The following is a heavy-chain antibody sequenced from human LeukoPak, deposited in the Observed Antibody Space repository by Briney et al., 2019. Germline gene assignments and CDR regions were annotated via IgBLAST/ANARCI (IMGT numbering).Heavy chain of an antibody. CDR2: INHSGST. CDR3: ARGSPYYYYGSGSYHYFRY. CDR1: GGSFSGYY. J-gene: IGHJ4*02. Sequence: SETLSLTCAVYGGSFSGYYWSWIRQPPGKGLEWIGEINHSGSTNYNPSLKSRVTISVDTSKNQFSLKLSSVTAADTAVYYCARGSPYYYYGSGSYHYFRYWGQGTLVTVSS. V-gene: IGHV4-34*01. D-gene: IGHD3-10*01.